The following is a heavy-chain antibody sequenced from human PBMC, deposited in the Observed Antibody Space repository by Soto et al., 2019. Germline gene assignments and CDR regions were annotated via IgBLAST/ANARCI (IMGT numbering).Heavy chain of an antibody. CDR1: GYTFTSYY. Sequence: ASVKVSCKASGYTFTSYYMHWVRQAPGQGLEWMGIINPSGGSTSYAQKFQGRVTMTRDTSTSTVYMELSSLRSEDTAVYYCARDRGRPLYYYGSGSYLRSYYYGMDVWGQGTTVTVSS. CDR3: ARDRGRPLYYYGSGSYLRSYYYGMDV. J-gene: IGHJ6*02. V-gene: IGHV1-46*01. CDR2: INPSGGST. D-gene: IGHD3-10*01.